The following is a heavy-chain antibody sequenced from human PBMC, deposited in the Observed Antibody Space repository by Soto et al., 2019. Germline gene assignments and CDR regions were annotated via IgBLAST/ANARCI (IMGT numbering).Heavy chain of an antibody. CDR2: IWYDGSNK. D-gene: IGHD2-2*01. CDR1: GFTFSSYG. Sequence: QVQLVESGGGVVQPGRSLRLSCAASGFTFSSYGMHWVRQAPGKGLEWVAVIWYDGSNKYYADSVKGRFTISRDNSKNPLYLQMNSLRAEDTAVYYCARDRCSSTSCHYYYGMDVWGQGTTVTVSS. V-gene: IGHV3-33*01. CDR3: ARDRCSSTSCHYYYGMDV. J-gene: IGHJ6*02.